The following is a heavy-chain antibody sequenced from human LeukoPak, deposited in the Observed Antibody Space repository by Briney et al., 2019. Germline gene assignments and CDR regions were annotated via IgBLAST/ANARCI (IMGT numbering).Heavy chain of an antibody. Sequence: GGSLRLSCAASGFSVSTNYMTWVRQAPGRGLEWVSVIYSGGATYYADSVKGRFTISRDNFKKTLFLQMNSLRVEDTAVYYCAPVVPTADFDYWRQGTLVTVSS. CDR2: IYSGGAT. CDR1: GFSVSTNY. D-gene: IGHD2-2*01. J-gene: IGHJ4*02. V-gene: IGHV3-53*01. CDR3: APVVPTADFDY.